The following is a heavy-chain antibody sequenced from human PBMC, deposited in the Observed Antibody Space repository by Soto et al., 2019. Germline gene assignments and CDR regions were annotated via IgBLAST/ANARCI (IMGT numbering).Heavy chain of an antibody. J-gene: IGHJ5*02. CDR2: IYYSGST. V-gene: IGHV4-59*01. D-gene: IGHD3-3*01. CDR1: GGSISSYY. Sequence: PSETLSLTCTVSGGSISSYYWSWILQPPGKGLEWIGYIYYSGSTNYNPSLKSRVTISVDTSKNQFSLKLSSVTAADTAVYYCARDQSFWSGYYTGVFDPWGQGTLVTVSS. CDR3: ARDQSFWSGYYTGVFDP.